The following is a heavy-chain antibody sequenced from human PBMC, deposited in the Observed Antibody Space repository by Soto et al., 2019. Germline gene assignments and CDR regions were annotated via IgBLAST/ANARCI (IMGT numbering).Heavy chain of an antibody. CDR2: IYYSGST. V-gene: IGHV4-39*01. Sequence: SETLSLTCTVSGGSISSSSYYWGWIRQPPGKGLEWIGSIYYSGSTYYNPSLKSRVTISVDTSKNQFSLKLSSVTAADTAVYYCARLQVGGVIATYYFDYWGQGTLGTVSS. J-gene: IGHJ4*02. CDR3: ARLQVGGVIATYYFDY. D-gene: IGHD3-16*02. CDR1: GGSISSSSYY.